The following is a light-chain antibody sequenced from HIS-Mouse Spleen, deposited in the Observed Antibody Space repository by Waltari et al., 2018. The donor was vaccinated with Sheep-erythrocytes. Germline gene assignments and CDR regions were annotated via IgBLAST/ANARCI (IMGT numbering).Light chain of an antibody. CDR2: DVR. V-gene: IGLV2-11*01. J-gene: IGLJ3*02. CDR1: SSDVGGYIY. Sequence: QSALTQPRSVSGSPGQSVTISCTGTSSDVGGYIYVSWYQHHPGKAPKLMIYDVRKRPSGVPDRFSGSKSGNTASLTISGLQAEDEADYYCCSYAGSYTFWVFGGGTRLTVL. CDR3: CSYAGSYTFWV.